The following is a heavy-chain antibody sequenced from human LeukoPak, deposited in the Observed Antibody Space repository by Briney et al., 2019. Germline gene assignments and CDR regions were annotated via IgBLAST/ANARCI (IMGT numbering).Heavy chain of an antibody. J-gene: IGHJ6*02. CDR2: ISGGDNT. Sequence: RPGGSLRLSCAASGFTVSRNYMSWVRQAPGRGLEWVSIISGGDNTFYAASVRGRFTVSRDKFKNTLYLQMNSLRVEDTAVYYCASRDRGYYFGMDVWGQGTTVTVSS. CDR1: GFTVSRNY. CDR3: ASRDRGYYFGMDV. V-gene: IGHV3-53*01. D-gene: IGHD5-24*01.